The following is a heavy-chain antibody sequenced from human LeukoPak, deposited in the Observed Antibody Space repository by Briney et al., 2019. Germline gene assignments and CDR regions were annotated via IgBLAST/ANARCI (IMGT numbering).Heavy chain of an antibody. V-gene: IGHV1-69*05. CDR2: IIPIFGTA. CDR1: GGTFSSYA. CDR3: AGEKRDYGDYSPFDY. D-gene: IGHD4-17*01. Sequence: ASVKVSCKASGGTFSSYAISWVRQAPGQGLEWMGRIIPIFGTANHAQKFQGRVTITTDESTSTAYMELSSLRSEDTAVYYCAGEKRDYGDYSPFDYWGQGTLVTVSS. J-gene: IGHJ4*02.